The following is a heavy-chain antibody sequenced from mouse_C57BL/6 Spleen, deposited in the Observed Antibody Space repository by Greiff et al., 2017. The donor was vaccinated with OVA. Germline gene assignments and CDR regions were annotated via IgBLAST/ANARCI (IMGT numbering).Heavy chain of an antibody. Sequence: VHLVESGAELVRPGTSVKVSCKASGYAFTNYLIEWVKQRPGRGLEGIGVINPGRGGTNYNEKFKGKATLTADKSSSTAYMQLSSLTSEDSAVYFCARSGYSLDYWGQGTTLTVSS. D-gene: IGHD3-1*01. J-gene: IGHJ2*01. V-gene: IGHV1-54*01. CDR1: GYAFTNYL. CDR2: INPGRGGT. CDR3: ARSGYSLDY.